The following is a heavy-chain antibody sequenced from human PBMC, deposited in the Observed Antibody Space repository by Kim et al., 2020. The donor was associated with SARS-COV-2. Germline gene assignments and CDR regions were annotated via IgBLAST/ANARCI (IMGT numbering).Heavy chain of an antibody. CDR2: IYYSGST. J-gene: IGHJ3*02. V-gene: IGHV4-31*03. Sequence: SETLSLTCTVSGGSISSGGYYWSWIRHHPGKGLEWFGYIYYSGSTYYNPSLKCRVTISVDTSKNKFSLKLSSVTAADTAVYYCARVDTIFGVVINAFDIWGQGTMVTVSS. CDR3: ARVDTIFGVVINAFDI. CDR1: GGSISSGGYY. D-gene: IGHD3-3*01.